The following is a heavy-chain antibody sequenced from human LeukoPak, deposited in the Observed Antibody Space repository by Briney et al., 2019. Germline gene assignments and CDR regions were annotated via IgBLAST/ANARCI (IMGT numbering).Heavy chain of an antibody. CDR2: IIPIFGTA. CDR3: ASSRYYKYNRFDP. Sequence: SVKVSCKASGGTFSSYAISWVRQAPGQGLEWMGGIIPIFGTANYAQKFQGRVTITADESTSTAYMELSSLRSEDTAVYYCASSRYYKYNRFDPWGQGTLVTVSS. CDR1: GGTFSSYA. J-gene: IGHJ5*02. D-gene: IGHD3-10*01. V-gene: IGHV1-69*01.